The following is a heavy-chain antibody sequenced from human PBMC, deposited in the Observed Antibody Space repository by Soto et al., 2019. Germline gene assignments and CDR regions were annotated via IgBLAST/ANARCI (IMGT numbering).Heavy chain of an antibody. CDR2: ISSSGRRT. D-gene: IGHD2-8*01. V-gene: IGHV3-23*01. J-gene: IGHJ5*01. Sequence: GGSLRLSCGVSGFTFANFGMGWVRQAPGKGLYWVSGISSSGRRTYYADSVKGRFTISRDNSKSTLCLQMDSLKADDTAVYYCAKVTKSRGVTQYFRSRGQGSMFAGYS. CDR1: GFTFANFG. CDR3: AKVTKSRGVTQYFRS.